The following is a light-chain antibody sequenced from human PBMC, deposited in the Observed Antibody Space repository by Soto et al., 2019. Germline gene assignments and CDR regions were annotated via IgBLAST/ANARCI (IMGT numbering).Light chain of an antibody. CDR2: EVT. CDR1: SSDVGAYNY. CDR3: ISFASSNTWV. V-gene: IGLV2-8*01. J-gene: IGLJ3*02. Sequence: QSALTQPPSASGSTGQSVTISCTGTSSDVGAYNYVSWYQQHAGKAPKLVIYEVTKRPSGVPDRFPGSKSANTASLTVSGLQAEDEADYYCISFASSNTWVFGGGTKLTVL.